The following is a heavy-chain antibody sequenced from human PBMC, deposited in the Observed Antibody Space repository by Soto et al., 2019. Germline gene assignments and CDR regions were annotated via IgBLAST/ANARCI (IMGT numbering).Heavy chain of an antibody. CDR1: GGSISSGGYS. Sequence: SETLFLTCAVSGGSISSGGYSWSWIRQPPGKGLEWIGYIYHSGSTYYNPSLKSRVTISVDRSKNQFSLKLSSVTAADTAVYYCAGGPGVARNYWGQGSLVNVSS. CDR2: IYHSGST. J-gene: IGHJ4*02. D-gene: IGHD5-12*01. CDR3: AGGPGVARNY. V-gene: IGHV4-30-2*01.